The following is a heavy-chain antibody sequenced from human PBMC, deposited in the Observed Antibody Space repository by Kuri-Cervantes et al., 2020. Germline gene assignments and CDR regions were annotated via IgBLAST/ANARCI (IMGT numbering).Heavy chain of an antibody. CDR1: GYTFTSYY. CDR2: INPSGGST. D-gene: IGHD3-10*01. V-gene: IGHV1-46*01. J-gene: IGHJ4*02. Sequence: ASVKVSCKASGYTFTSYYMHWVRQAPGQGLEWMGIINPSGGSTSYAQKFQGRVTMTRNTSISTAYMELSSLRSEDTAVYYCARVGTMRSGSYYYLSPYWGQGTLVTVSS. CDR3: ARVGTMRSGSYYYLSPY.